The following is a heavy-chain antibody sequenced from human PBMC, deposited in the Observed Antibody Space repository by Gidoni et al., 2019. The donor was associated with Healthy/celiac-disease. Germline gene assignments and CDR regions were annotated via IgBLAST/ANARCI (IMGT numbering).Heavy chain of an antibody. CDR2: ISYDGSNK. D-gene: IGHD5-18*01. CDR3: AKTPSGYSYGAHFDY. J-gene: IGHJ4*02. V-gene: IGHV3-30*18. CDR1: GFTFSSYG. Sequence: QVQLVESGGGGVQPGRSLRLSCAASGFTFSSYGMHWVRQAPGKGLEWVAVISYDGSNKYYADSVKGRFTISRDNSKNTLYLQMNSLRAEDTAVYYCAKTPSGYSYGAHFDYWGQGTLVTVSS.